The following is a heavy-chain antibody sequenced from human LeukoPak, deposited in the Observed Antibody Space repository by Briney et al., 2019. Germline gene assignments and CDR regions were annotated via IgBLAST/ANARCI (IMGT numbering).Heavy chain of an antibody. CDR2: MNPNSGNT. D-gene: IGHD3-16*01. CDR1: GYTFTSYD. J-gene: IGHJ4*02. Sequence: ASVKVSCKASGYTFTSYDINWVRQATGQGLEWMGWMNPNSGNTGYAQKFQGRVTMTRNTSISTAYMELSSLRSEDTAVYYCARGRSVKRILNYWGQGTLVTFSS. CDR3: ARGRSVKRILNY. V-gene: IGHV1-8*01.